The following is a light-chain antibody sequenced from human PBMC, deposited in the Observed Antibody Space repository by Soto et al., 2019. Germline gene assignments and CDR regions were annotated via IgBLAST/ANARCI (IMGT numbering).Light chain of an antibody. CDR3: QQSFTRPYT. CDR2: WAS. V-gene: IGKV4-1*01. J-gene: IGKJ2*01. Sequence: DIVMTQSPDSLAVSLGERATINCKSNDSVLYGSNNRNYLAWYQQKPGQPPKLLIHWASTRESGVPDRFSGGGSGTDFTLTISNLQAEDVAVYFGQQSFTRPYTFGQGTRLEIK. CDR1: DSVLYGSNNRNY.